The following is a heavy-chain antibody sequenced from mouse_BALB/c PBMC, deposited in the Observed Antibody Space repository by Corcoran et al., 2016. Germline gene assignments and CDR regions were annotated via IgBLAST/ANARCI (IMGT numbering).Heavy chain of an antibody. V-gene: IGHV1-77*01. CDR1: GYTFTDYY. J-gene: IGHJ4*01. Sequence: QVQLQQSGAELARPGASVKLSCKASGYTFTDYYINWVKQRTGQGLEWIGEIYPGSGNTYYNEKFKGKATLTADKSSSTAYMQLSSLTSEDSAVYFGARSDGYESAMDYWGQGTSVTVSS. CDR3: ARSDGYESAMDY. CDR2: IYPGSGNT. D-gene: IGHD2-2*01.